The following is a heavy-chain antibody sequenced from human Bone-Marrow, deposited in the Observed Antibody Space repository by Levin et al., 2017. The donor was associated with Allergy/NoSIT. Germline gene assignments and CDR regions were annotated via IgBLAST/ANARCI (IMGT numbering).Heavy chain of an antibody. CDR2: TYYRSRWYN. Sequence: SETLSLTCAISGDSVTTNNVAWNWIRQSPSRGLEWLGRTYYRSRWYNDYAVSVKSRITVNADTSKNQFSLQMMSVSPEDTAVYYCVRGQFSGFDIWGQGTMVTISS. CDR3: VRGQFSGFDI. D-gene: IGHD1-26*01. CDR1: GDSVTTNNVA. J-gene: IGHJ3*02. V-gene: IGHV6-1*01.